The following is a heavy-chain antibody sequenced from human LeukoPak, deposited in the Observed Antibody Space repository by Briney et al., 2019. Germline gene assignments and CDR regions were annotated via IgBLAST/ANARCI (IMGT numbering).Heavy chain of an antibody. D-gene: IGHD3-22*01. CDR3: ARFGGVADDSSGYPLFDY. CDR1: GYTFTSYG. CDR2: ISAYNGNT. J-gene: IGHJ4*02. V-gene: IGHV1-18*01. Sequence: ASVKVSCKASGYTFTSYGISWVRQAPGQGLEWMGWISAYNGNTNYAQKLQGRVTMTTDTSTSAAYMELRSLRSDDTAVYYCARFGGVADDSSGYPLFDYWGQGTLVTVSS.